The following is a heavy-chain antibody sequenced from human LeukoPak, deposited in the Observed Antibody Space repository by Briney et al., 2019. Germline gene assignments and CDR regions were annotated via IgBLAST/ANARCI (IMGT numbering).Heavy chain of an antibody. CDR2: ISYDGSNK. CDR3: AKDDPNDYMPWIY. J-gene: IGHJ4*02. V-gene: IGHV3-30-3*01. D-gene: IGHD4-11*01. CDR1: GFTFSSYA. Sequence: PGRSLRLSCAASGFTFSSYAMHWVRQAPGKGLEWVAVISYDGSNKYYADSVKGRFTISRDNSENTLYLQMNSLRADDTAVYYCAKDDPNDYMPWIYWGQGTLVTVSS.